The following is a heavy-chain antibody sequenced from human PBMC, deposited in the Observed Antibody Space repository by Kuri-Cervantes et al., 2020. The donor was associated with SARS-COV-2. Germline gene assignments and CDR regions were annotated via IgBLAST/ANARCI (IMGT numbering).Heavy chain of an antibody. CDR1: GFTFSSYA. V-gene: IGHV3-30*07. D-gene: IGHD3-3*01. CDR3: AKAYDFWSGYGYYFDY. J-gene: IGHJ4*02. Sequence: GESLKISCAASGFTFSSYAMHWVRQAPGKGLEWVAVISYDGSNKYYADSVKGRFTISRDNAKNTLYLQMNSLRAEDTAVYYCAKAYDFWSGYGYYFDYWGQGTLVTVSS. CDR2: ISYDGSNK.